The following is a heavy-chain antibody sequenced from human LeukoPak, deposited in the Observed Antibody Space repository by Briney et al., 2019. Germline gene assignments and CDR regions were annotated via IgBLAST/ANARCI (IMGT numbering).Heavy chain of an antibody. Sequence: SETLSLTCTVSGGSISSYYWSWIRQPPGKGLEWIGSMYYSGSTYYNPSLKSRVTISVDTSKNQFSLKLSSVTAADTAVYYCARGGRFVLDAFDIWGQGTMVTVSS. CDR1: GGSISSYY. CDR2: MYYSGST. D-gene: IGHD3-16*01. J-gene: IGHJ3*02. V-gene: IGHV4-39*07. CDR3: ARGGRFVLDAFDI.